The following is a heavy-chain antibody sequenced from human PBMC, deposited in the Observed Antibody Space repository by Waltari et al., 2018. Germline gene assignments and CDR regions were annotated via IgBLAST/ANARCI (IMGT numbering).Heavy chain of an antibody. CDR3: ARLPISLGVGSVFDI. D-gene: IGHD2-15*01. J-gene: IGHJ3*02. CDR2: IYYSGRT. V-gene: IGHV4-39*01. Sequence: QMQLQESGPGLVKPSEPLSLTCTVSGGSISSSTYYWGWIRQPQGKGLEWIGNIYYSGRTYYKPSLKSRLTISVDTSKNQFSLNLRSVTAADTAVYYCARLPISLGVGSVFDIWGQGTMVTVSS. CDR1: GGSISSSTYY.